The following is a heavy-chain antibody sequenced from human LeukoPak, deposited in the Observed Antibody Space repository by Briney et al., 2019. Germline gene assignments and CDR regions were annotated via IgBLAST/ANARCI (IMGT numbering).Heavy chain of an antibody. J-gene: IGHJ6*03. V-gene: IGHV4-4*07. Sequence: PSETLSLTCTVSGGSISSHYWTWIRQPAGSGLEWIGRISSSGSTNYNPSLESRVTMSVDASKNQFSLRLASVTAADTAVYYCARAIRGATTRYFYYYRDVWGKGTTVTVSS. CDR3: ARAIRGATTRYFYYYRDV. D-gene: IGHD3-10*01. CDR1: GGSISSHY. CDR2: ISSSGST.